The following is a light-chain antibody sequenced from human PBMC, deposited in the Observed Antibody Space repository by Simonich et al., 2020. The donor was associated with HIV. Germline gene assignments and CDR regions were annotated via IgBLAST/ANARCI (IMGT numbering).Light chain of an antibody. J-gene: IGKJ3*01. Sequence: DIVMTQSQDSLAVSLGERATINCKSSQSVLYSSNNKNYLAWYQQKQGQPPKVLIYWASTRESGVPDRFSGSGSGTYFPLSISRLQAEDVAVYYCQQYHSSPCTFGPGTKVDIK. V-gene: IGKV4-1*01. CDR3: QQYHSSPCT. CDR1: QSVLYSSNNKNY. CDR2: WAS.